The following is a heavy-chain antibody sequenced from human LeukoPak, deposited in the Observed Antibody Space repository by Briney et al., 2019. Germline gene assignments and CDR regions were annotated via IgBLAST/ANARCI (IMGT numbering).Heavy chain of an antibody. CDR2: ISSNGGST. V-gene: IGHV3-64D*06. D-gene: IGHD4-23*01. CDR1: GFTFSSYA. CDR3: ARRGDGGRSFDY. J-gene: IGHJ4*02. Sequence: GGSLRLSCSASGFTFSSYAMHWVRQAPGKGLEYVSAISSNGGSTYYADSVRGRFTISRDNSKNTLYLQMSSLRAEDTAVYYCARRGDGGRSFDYWGQGTLVTVSS.